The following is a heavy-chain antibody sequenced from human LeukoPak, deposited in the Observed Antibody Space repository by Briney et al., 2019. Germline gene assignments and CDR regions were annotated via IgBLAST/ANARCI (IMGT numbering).Heavy chain of an antibody. D-gene: IGHD2-15*01. CDR1: GGSFINYA. CDR2: ITPIVDIA. CDR3: ASGLGFCSGSDCTNLVKDYYYGMNV. V-gene: IGHV1-69*04. J-gene: IGHJ6*02. Sequence: SVKVSCKASGGSFINYAFSWVRQATGQGLEWMGRITPIVDIAHYIQKFQGRVTITANRFTSTAYMELSSLTSEDTAVYYCASGLGFCSGSDCTNLVKDYYYGMNVWGQGTTVTVSS.